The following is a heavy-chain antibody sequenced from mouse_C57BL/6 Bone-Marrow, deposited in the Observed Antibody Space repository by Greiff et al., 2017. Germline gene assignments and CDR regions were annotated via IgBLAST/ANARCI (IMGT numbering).Heavy chain of an antibody. V-gene: IGHV2-5*01. CDR1: GFSLTSYG. J-gene: IGHJ1*03. CDR2: IWRGGST. Sequence: VQLQQSGPGLVQPSQSLSITCTVSGFSLTSYGVHWVRQSPGKGLEWLGVIWRGGSTDYNAAFMSRLIITKDNAKSQVFVKMNSLQADDTAIFCCANDGEGYFGVWGTGTTVTGSS. D-gene: IGHD1-2*01. CDR3: ANDGEGYFGV.